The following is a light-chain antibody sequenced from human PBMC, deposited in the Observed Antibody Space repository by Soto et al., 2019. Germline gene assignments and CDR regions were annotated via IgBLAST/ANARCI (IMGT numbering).Light chain of an antibody. J-gene: IGKJ1*01. V-gene: IGKV1-17*01. CDR3: LQHNGYPTT. CDR1: QGIKND. Sequence: DIQMTQSPSSLSASLGDRVTITCRASQGIKNDLAWYQQKPGKAPKRLIYGASNLQSGVPSRFSGSGSGTEFTLMISSLQPDDFATYYCLQHNGYPTTFGQGTKVDIK. CDR2: GAS.